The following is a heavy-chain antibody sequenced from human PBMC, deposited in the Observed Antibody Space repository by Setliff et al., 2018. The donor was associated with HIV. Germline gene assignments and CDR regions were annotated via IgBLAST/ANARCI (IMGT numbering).Heavy chain of an antibody. CDR3: TRELNGHTSSHYYFGLDV. V-gene: IGHV3-66*02. D-gene: IGHD6-6*01. CDR2: IYSGGST. CDR1: GFTVSSNY. Sequence: PGGSLRLSCAASGFTVSSNYMSWVRQAPGKGLEWVSVIYSGGSTNYADFVKGRFTISRDSSKNTLDLQMNSLRGEDTAVYYCTRELNGHTSSHYYFGLDVWGQGTTVTVSS. J-gene: IGHJ6*02.